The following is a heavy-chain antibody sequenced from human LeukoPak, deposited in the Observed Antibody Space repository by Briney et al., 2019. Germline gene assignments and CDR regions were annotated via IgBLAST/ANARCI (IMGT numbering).Heavy chain of an antibody. CDR2: IGTAGDT. CDR3: ARGVERRSPSYYGMDV. J-gene: IGHJ6*02. V-gene: IGHV3-13*01. CDR1: GFTFSSYD. D-gene: IGHD1-1*01. Sequence: GGSLRLSCAASGFTFSSYDMHWVRQATGKGLEWVSAIGTAGDTYYPGSVKGRFTTSRENAKNSLYLQMNSLRAGDTAVYYCARGVERRSPSYYGMDVWGQGTTVTVSS.